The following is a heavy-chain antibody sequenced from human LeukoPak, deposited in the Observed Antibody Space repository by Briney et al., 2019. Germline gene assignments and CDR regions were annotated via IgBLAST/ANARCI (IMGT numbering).Heavy chain of an antibody. CDR2: ISRSSSTI. Sequence: GGSLRLSCAASGFTLSYNGMNWVRQAPGKGLEWVSFISRSSSTIYYADSVKGRFTISRDNSKNTLYLQMNSLRAEDTAVYYCARGQSSFDYWGQGTLVTVSS. V-gene: IGHV3-48*01. CDR1: GFTLSYNG. J-gene: IGHJ4*02. D-gene: IGHD1-26*01. CDR3: ARGQSSFDY.